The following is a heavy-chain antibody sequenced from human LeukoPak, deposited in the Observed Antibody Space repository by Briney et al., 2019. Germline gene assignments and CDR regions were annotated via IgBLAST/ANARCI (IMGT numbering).Heavy chain of an antibody. CDR2: ISSSSSYI. CDR3: ASENYYDSSGYFGY. J-gene: IGHJ4*02. Sequence: GVSLRLFCAASGFTFSSYSMNWVRQAPGKGLEWVSSISSSSSYIYYADSVKGRFTISRDNAKNSLYLQMNSLRAEDTAVYYCASENYYDSSGYFGYWGQGTLVTVSS. CDR1: GFTFSSYS. V-gene: IGHV3-21*01. D-gene: IGHD3-22*01.